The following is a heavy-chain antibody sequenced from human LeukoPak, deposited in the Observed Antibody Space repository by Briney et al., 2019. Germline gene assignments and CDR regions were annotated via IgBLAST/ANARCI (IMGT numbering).Heavy chain of an antibody. CDR2: IYTNGNT. CDR3: ARGGSGYDFIFDY. Sequence: SETLSLTCTVSGGSISSGSYYWSWIRQPAGKGLEWIGRIYTNGNTNYNPSLKSRVTISVDTSKNQFSLKLSSVTAADTAVYYCARGGSGYDFIFDYWGQGTLVTVSS. V-gene: IGHV4-61*02. CDR1: GGSISSGSYY. J-gene: IGHJ4*02. D-gene: IGHD5-12*01.